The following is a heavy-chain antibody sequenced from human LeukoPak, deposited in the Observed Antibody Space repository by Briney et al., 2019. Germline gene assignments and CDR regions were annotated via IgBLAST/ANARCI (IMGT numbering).Heavy chain of an antibody. D-gene: IGHD3-9*01. CDR2: INTNTGNP. J-gene: IGHJ6*03. Sequence: ASVKVSCKASGYTFTRYGISWVRQAPGQGLEWVGWINTNTGNPTYAQGFTGRFVFSLDTSVSTAYLQISSLKAEDTAVYYCARHTYYDILTGYPYYYMDVWGKGTTVTVSS. V-gene: IGHV7-4-1*02. CDR1: GYTFTRYG. CDR3: ARHTYYDILTGYPYYYMDV.